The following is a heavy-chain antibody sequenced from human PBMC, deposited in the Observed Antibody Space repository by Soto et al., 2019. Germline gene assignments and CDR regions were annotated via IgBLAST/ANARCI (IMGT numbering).Heavy chain of an antibody. J-gene: IGHJ4*02. Sequence: LSLSCIVSCGAISNYSWSWIRQPAGKGLEWIGRIYTRVGTNYNPSLKSRVTMSVDTSKSQFSLRLSSVTAADTAVYYCARQGEYSYEYYHDSWGQGTLVTVSS. V-gene: IGHV4-4*07. D-gene: IGHD5-18*01. CDR2: IYTRVGT. CDR1: CGAISNYS. CDR3: ARQGEYSYEYYHDS.